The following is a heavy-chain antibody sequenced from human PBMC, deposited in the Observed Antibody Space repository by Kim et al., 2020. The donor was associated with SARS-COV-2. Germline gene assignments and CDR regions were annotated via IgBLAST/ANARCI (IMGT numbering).Heavy chain of an antibody. Sequence: GGSLRLSCAASGFTFSDYYMTWIRQAPGKGLEWISYISSSSSYTKYADSVTGRFTISRDNAKNSLYLQMNSLRAEDTAVYYCARGYDSNAYYFEGFDYWG. CDR3: ARGYDSNAYYFEGFDY. CDR2: ISSSSSYT. J-gene: IGHJ4*01. V-gene: IGHV3-11*05. D-gene: IGHD3-22*01. CDR1: GFTFSDYY.